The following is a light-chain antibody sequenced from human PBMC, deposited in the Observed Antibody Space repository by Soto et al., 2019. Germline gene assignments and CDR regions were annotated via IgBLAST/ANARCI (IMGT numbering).Light chain of an antibody. CDR2: RDD. CDR3: TVWDDSLSGRV. J-gene: IGLJ1*01. Sequence: QSVLTQSPSVSGTPGQRVTISCSGGTSNVGDHFVYWYQQLPGAAPKLLIYRDDQRPSGVPDRFSGSKSVTSAALAISWLRSEDEADYDCTVWDDSLSGRVFGTGTKLTVL. V-gene: IGLV1-47*01. CDR1: TSNVGDHF.